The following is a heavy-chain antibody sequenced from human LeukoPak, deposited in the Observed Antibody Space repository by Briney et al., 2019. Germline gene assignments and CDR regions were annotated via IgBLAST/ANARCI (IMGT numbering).Heavy chain of an antibody. CDR3: ARENRGSYYDY. CDR2: TYYWSEWYN. J-gene: IGHJ4*02. Sequence: WQSLSLTCAISGYSFSSNSAAWNWITQSPSRGLEWLGRTYYWSEWYNNYPVSVKSRITNNPDTSQNQFSLQLNSVAPEDTAVYYCARENRGSYYDYWGQGTLVTVSS. V-gene: IGHV6-1*01. CDR1: GYSFSSNSAA. D-gene: IGHD1-26*01.